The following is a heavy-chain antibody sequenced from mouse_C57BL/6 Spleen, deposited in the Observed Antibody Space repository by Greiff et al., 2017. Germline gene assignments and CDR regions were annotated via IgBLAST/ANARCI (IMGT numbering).Heavy chain of an antibody. J-gene: IGHJ4*01. CDR1: CYTFTTYW. Sequence: QVQLKQPGAELVRPGSSVKLSCTASCYTFTTYWLAWVKQRPGQGLEWICNIYPSDSATHYNQKFKDKATLTVDKSSSTDYMQLSRLTSEDSAVYYCARPYSNYVRAMDYWGQGTSVTVSS. D-gene: IGHD2-5*01. CDR3: ARPYSNYVRAMDY. V-gene: IGHV1-61*01. CDR2: IYPSDSAT.